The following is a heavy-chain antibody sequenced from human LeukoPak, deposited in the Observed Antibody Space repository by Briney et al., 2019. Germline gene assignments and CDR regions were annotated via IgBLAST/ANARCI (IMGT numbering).Heavy chain of an antibody. J-gene: IGHJ4*02. V-gene: IGHV4-59*12. CDR2: IYYSGST. Sequence: PSETLSLTCTVSGGSISSYYWSWIRQPPGKGLEWIGYIYYSGSTNYNPSLKSRVTISVDTSKNQFSLKLSSVTAADTAVYYCARGGRITMIVVVLRRGASFDYWGQGTLVTVSS. CDR3: ARGGRITMIVVVLRRGASFDY. CDR1: GGSISSYY. D-gene: IGHD3-22*01.